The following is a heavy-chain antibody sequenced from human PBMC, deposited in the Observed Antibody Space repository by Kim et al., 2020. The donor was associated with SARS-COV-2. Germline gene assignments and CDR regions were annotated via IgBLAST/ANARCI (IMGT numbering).Heavy chain of an antibody. Sequence: RFTISRDNAKNSLYLQMNSLRAEDTAVYYCARRQKYSSSSPFYYYYGMDVWGQGTTVTVSS. D-gene: IGHD6-6*01. CDR3: ARRQKYSSSSPFYYYYGMDV. J-gene: IGHJ6*02. V-gene: IGHV3-11*06.